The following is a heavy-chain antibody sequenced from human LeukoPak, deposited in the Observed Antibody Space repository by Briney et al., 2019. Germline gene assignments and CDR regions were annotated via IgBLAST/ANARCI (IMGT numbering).Heavy chain of an antibody. CDR3: ARQIPEGDYYYDSSGYLDY. D-gene: IGHD3-22*01. CDR1: GITLSNYG. J-gene: IGHJ4*02. CDR2: ISDSGGRT. V-gene: IGHV3-23*01. Sequence: GGSLRLSCAVSGITLSNYGMSWVRQAPGKGLEWVAGISDSGGRTNYADSVKGRFTISRDNPKNTLYLQMNSLRAEDTAVYYCARQIPEGDYYYDSSGYLDYWGQGTLVTVSS.